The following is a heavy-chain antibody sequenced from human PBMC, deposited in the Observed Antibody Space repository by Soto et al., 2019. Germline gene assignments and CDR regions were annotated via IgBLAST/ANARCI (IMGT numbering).Heavy chain of an antibody. J-gene: IGHJ3*02. CDR2: IYHSGSI. CDR3: ASKFGELLADAFDI. V-gene: IGHV4-4*02. Sequence: QVQLQESGPGLVKPSGTLSLTCTVSNASISSRKWWTWVRQTPGKGLEWMGEIYHSGSINDNPSLKSRATMSVDKSNNPFSLKMTSVTAADTAVYYCASKFGELLADAFDIWGQGTVVTVSS. D-gene: IGHD3-10*01. CDR1: NASISSRKW.